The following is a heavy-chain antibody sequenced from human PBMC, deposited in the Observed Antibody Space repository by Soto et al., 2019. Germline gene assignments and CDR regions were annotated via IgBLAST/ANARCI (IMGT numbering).Heavy chain of an antibody. D-gene: IGHD3-9*01. V-gene: IGHV3-53*01. J-gene: IGHJ6*02. Sequence: AWGFLRVSRGARGLSSCRNSLYQERQDTRKGLEWVSVIYSGGSTYYADSVKGRFTISRDNSKNTLYLQMNSLRAEDTAVYYCARGITISPYYYYGMDVWGQGTTVTVSS. CDR1: GLSSCRNS. CDR3: ARGITISPYYYYGMDV. CDR2: IYSGGST.